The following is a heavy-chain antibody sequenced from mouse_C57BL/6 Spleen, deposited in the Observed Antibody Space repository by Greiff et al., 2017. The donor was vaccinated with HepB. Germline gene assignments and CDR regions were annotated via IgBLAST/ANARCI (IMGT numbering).Heavy chain of an antibody. V-gene: IGHV1-20*01. D-gene: IGHD1-1*01. Sequence: EVQLQQSGPELVKPGASVKISCKASGYSFTGYFMNWVMQSHGKSLEWIGRINPYNGDTFYNQKFKGKATLTVDKSSSTAHMELRSLTSADSAVYYCASSITTVPWFAYWGQGTLVTVSA. CDR3: ASSITTVPWFAY. CDR2: INPYNGDT. CDR1: GYSFTGYF. J-gene: IGHJ3*01.